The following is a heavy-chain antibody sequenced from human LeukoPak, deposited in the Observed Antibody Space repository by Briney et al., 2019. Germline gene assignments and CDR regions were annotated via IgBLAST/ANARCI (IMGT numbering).Heavy chain of an antibody. D-gene: IGHD6-19*01. CDR2: FDPEDGET. CDR1: GYTLTELS. Sequence: ASVKVSCKVSGYTLTELSMHWVRQAPGKGLEWMGGFDPEDGETFYAQKFQGRVTMTEDTSTSTAYMDLRSLRSDDTAVYYCARDLRYSSGWSASGMDVWGKGTTVTISS. J-gene: IGHJ6*03. CDR3: ARDLRYSSGWSASGMDV. V-gene: IGHV1-24*01.